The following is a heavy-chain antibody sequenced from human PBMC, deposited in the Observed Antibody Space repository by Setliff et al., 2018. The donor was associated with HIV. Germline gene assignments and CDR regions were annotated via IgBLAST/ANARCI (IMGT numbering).Heavy chain of an antibody. CDR3: ARTGPSRNCYNLVIDY. Sequence: ASVKVSCKASGYTFTRYALNWVRQAPGQGLEWMGWINTNTGDPTYAQGLTGRFVFSLDTSVSTAYPQISRLKAEDTAVYYCARTGPSRNCYNLVIDYWGQGTLVTVSS. D-gene: IGHD2-21*01. V-gene: IGHV7-4-1*02. CDR1: GYTFTRYA. J-gene: IGHJ4*01. CDR2: INTNTGDP.